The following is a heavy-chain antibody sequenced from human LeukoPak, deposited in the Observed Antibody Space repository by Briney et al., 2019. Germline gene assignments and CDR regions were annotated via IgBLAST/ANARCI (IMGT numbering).Heavy chain of an antibody. V-gene: IGHV3-23*01. CDR3: ARGESFAFDV. CDR1: GFIFSSYD. J-gene: IGHJ3*01. Sequence: GGSLRLSCVGSGFIFSSYDMGWVRQAPGKGLEWVSSISLAGDRTYYEDSVKGRFTISRDNSRNTMYLQMNSLRAEDTAVYYCARGESFAFDVWGQGTMVTVSS. CDR2: ISLAGDRT.